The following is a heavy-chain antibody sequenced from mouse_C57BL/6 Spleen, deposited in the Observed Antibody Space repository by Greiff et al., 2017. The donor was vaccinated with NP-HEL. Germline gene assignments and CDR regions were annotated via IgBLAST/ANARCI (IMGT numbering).Heavy chain of an antibody. CDR1: GYTFTEYT. CDR3: ARHEPHYYGSSYGWFAY. D-gene: IGHD1-1*01. V-gene: IGHV1-62-2*01. J-gene: IGHJ3*01. Sequence: QVQLQQSGAELVKPGASVKLSCKASGYTFTEYTIHWVKQRSGQGLEWIGWFYPGSGSIKYNEKFKDKATLTADKSSSTVYMELSRLTSEDSAVYFCARHEPHYYGSSYGWFAYWGQGTLVTVSA. CDR2: FYPGSGSI.